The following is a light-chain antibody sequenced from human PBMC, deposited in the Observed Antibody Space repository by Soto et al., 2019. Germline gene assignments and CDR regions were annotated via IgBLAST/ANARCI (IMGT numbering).Light chain of an antibody. CDR3: CSYAGSSTYV. CDR1: SSDVGSYNL. J-gene: IGLJ1*01. Sequence: QPALTQPASVSGAPGHPITISCTGTSSDVGSYNLVSWYQQHPGKAPKLMIYEGSKRPSGVSNRFSGSKSGNTASLTISGLQAEDEADYYCCSYAGSSTYVFGPGTTVTVL. CDR2: EGS. V-gene: IGLV2-23*01.